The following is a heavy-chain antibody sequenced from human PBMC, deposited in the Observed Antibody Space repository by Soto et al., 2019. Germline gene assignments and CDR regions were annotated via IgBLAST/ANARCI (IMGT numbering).Heavy chain of an antibody. CDR2: IYHSGST. J-gene: IGHJ4*02. CDR1: GGSIRSSNW. Sequence: QVQLQESGPGLVKPSGTLSLTCAVSGGSIRSSNWWSWVRQPPGKGLEWIGEIYHSGSTNYNPSLKSRVTISVDKSKNPFSLKMSSVTAADTAVYYCARDRPDYDSSGPLDDWGQGTLVTVSS. V-gene: IGHV4-4*02. CDR3: ARDRPDYDSSGPLDD. D-gene: IGHD3-22*01.